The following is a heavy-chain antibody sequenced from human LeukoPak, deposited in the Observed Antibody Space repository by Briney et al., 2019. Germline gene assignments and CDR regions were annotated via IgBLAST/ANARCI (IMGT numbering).Heavy chain of an antibody. D-gene: IGHD3-22*01. CDR1: GFTFSSYW. V-gene: IGHV3-7*01. CDR3: ASLNVDSSAYYCVPTWFDP. CDR2: IKQDGSEK. J-gene: IGHJ5*02. Sequence: PGGSLRLSCAASGFTFSSYWMSWVRQAPGKGLEWVANIKQDGSEKFYVDSVKGRFTISRDNAKNSLFLQMNSLTAEDTAVYYCASLNVDSSAYYCVPTWFDPWGQGTLVTVSS.